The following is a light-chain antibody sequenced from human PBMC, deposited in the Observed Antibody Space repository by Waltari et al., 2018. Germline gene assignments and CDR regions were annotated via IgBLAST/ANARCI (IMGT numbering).Light chain of an antibody. Sequence: SCRASQSVSSNLAWYQQKPGQAPRLLIYGASISATRISSLFSGSGPGIYRTLTISSLQSEDFAAYYCQQYNNWPPHTFGQGTKLEI. J-gene: IGKJ2*01. CDR3: QQYNNWPPHT. V-gene: IGKV3-15*01. CDR2: GAS. CDR1: QSVSSN.